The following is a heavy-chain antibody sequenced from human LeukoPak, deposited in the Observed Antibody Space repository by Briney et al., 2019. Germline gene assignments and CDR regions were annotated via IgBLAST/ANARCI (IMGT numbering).Heavy chain of an antibody. V-gene: IGHV3-23*01. J-gene: IGHJ4*02. D-gene: IGHD3-16*01. CDR3: AREFATSFDY. CDR1: GFTFTNYA. CDR2: IRSGGDGT. Sequence: GGSLRLSCAASGFTFTNYAMIWVRQAPGRGLEWVSAIRSGGDGTLYADSVKGRFTISRDNSKNTLYLQMNSLRAEDTAVYYCAREFATSFDYWGQGTLVTVSS.